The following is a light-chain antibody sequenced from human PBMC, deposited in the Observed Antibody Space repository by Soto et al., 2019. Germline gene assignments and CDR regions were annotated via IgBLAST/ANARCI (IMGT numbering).Light chain of an antibody. J-gene: IGLJ3*02. CDR1: SGSVSSNYH. CDR2: GTN. CDR3: VLSLGSGIWM. V-gene: IGLV8-61*01. Sequence: QTVVTQEPSCSVSPGGTVTLTCGLTSGSVSSNYHPSWYQQTPGQPPRTLIYGTNIRSVGVPDRFSGSILGNKAALTITGAQADDDSDYYCVLSLGSGIWMFGGGTKLTVL.